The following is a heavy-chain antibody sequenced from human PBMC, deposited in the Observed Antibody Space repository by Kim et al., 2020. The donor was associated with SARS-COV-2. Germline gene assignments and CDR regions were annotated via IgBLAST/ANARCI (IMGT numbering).Heavy chain of an antibody. D-gene: IGHD4-17*01. J-gene: IGHJ6*02. V-gene: IGHV3-53*01. Sequence: YYSDSVKCRFTISRDNSKNTLYLQMNSLRAEDTAVYYCARDRDGDYGMDVWGQGTTVTVSS. CDR3: ARDRDGDYGMDV.